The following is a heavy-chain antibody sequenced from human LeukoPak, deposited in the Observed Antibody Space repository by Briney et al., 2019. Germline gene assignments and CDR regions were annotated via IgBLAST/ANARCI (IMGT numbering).Heavy chain of an antibody. V-gene: IGHV4-34*01. D-gene: IGHD6-13*01. CDR3: ASRIAAAGYYYYYYAMDV. CDR2: IDHSGST. CDR1: GGSFSGYY. Sequence: SETLSFTCAVYGGSFSGYYWSWIRQPPGKGLEWIGEIDHSGSTTYNPSLKSRVTISLDTSKNQFSLKMNSVTAADTAVYYCASRIAAAGYYYYYYAMDVWGQGTTVTVSS. J-gene: IGHJ6*02.